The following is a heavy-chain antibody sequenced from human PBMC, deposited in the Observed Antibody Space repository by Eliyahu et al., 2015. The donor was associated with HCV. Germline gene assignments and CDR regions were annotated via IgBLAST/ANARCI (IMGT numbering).Heavy chain of an antibody. V-gene: IGHV1-24*01. CDR1: GYTLXELS. J-gene: IGHJ5*02. CDR3: ATDRSCSSTSCHRGYWFDP. Sequence: QVQLVQSGAEVKKPGASVKVSCKVSGYTLXELSXPWVRQAPGKGLEWMGGFDPEDGETIYAQKFQGRVTMTEDTSTDTAYMELSSLRSEDTAVYYCATDRSCSSTSCHRGYWFDPWGQGTLVTVSS. D-gene: IGHD2-2*01. CDR2: FDPEDGET.